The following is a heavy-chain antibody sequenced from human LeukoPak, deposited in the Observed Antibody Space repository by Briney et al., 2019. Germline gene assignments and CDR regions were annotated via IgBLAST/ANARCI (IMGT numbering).Heavy chain of an antibody. CDR3: ARDSDADYGDY. Sequence: SETLSLTCTVSGDSISSSGYYWGWIRQPPGKGLEWIGSIYYSGNPYYNPSLKSQVTISIDTSKSQFSLRLSSVTAADTAVYYCARDSDADYGDYWGQGTLVTVSS. D-gene: IGHD4-17*01. CDR2: IYYSGNP. CDR1: GDSISSSGYY. J-gene: IGHJ4*02. V-gene: IGHV4-39*07.